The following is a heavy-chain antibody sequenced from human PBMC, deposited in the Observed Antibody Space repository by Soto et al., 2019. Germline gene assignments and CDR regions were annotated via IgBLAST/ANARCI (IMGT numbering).Heavy chain of an antibody. CDR1: GLTFSSYA. CDR3: AKGHVITFGGEAFDI. V-gene: IGHV3-23*01. CDR2: ISGSGGST. J-gene: IGHJ3*02. D-gene: IGHD3-16*01. Sequence: GGSMRLSSAASGLTFSSYAMSWVRQSPGKGLEWVSAISGSGGSTYYADSVKGRFTISRDNSKNTLYLQMNSLRAEDTAVYYCAKGHVITFGGEAFDIWGQGTMVPVSS.